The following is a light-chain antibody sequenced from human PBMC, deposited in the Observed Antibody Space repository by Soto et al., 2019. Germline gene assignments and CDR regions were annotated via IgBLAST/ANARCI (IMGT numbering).Light chain of an antibody. CDR3: QHYNSLPIT. CDR1: QDIRFY. CDR2: DAS. J-gene: IGKJ5*01. Sequence: DLQMTQSPSSLSASLGDRVTITCQASQDIRFYLNWYQHKTGQAPKLLIYDASQLETGVPSKFSGSGSGTDFTFTINNLQAEDIGTYYCQHYNSLPITFGQGTRLEIK. V-gene: IGKV1-33*01.